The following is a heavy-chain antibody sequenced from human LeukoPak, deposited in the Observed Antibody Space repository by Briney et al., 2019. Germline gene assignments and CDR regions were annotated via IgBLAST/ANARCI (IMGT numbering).Heavy chain of an antibody. CDR1: GYTFISYG. Sequence: GASVKVSCKASGYTFISYGVSWVRQAPGQGLEWMGRISTHNGYTKYAQKFQGRVTMTTDTSMSTAYMELRGLRSDDTAVYYCARRRAVAGVNWFDPWGQGTLVTVSS. V-gene: IGHV1-18*01. D-gene: IGHD6-19*01. CDR2: ISTHNGYT. CDR3: ARRRAVAGVNWFDP. J-gene: IGHJ5*02.